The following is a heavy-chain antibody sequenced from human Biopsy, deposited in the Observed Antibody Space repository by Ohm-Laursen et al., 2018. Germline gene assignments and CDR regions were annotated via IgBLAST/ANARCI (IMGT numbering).Heavy chain of an antibody. CDR3: ARATNSTGWPYYYFYGMDV. CDR1: GGSISSDY. V-gene: IGHV4-59*01. CDR2: IYYSGST. Sequence: PSQTLSLTCPVSGGSISSDYCSWIRQTPGQGLEWIGYIYYSGSTNYNPSLKSRVTISVDTSKNQFSLRLNSVTAADTAVYYCARATNSTGWPYYYFYGMDVWGQGTTVTVSS. D-gene: IGHD2/OR15-2a*01. J-gene: IGHJ6*02.